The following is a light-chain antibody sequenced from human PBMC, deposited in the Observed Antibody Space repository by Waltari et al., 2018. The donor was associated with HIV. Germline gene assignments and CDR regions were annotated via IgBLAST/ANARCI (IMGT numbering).Light chain of an antibody. Sequence: EVVMTQSPATLSVSPGEGATPSCRASQSVGSNLAWYQQKPGQAPRLLLYGASSRATGIPARFSGSGAGTEVTLTISSLQSEDFAIYFCQQYNNWPPLTFGGGTKVEIK. V-gene: IGKV3D-15*01. CDR1: QSVGSN. CDR2: GAS. J-gene: IGKJ4*01. CDR3: QQYNNWPPLT.